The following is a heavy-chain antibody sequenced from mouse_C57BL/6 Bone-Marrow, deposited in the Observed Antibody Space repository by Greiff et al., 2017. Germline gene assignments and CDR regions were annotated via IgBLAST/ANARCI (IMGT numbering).Heavy chain of an antibody. CDR3: AQRGRRIVLAY. D-gene: IGHD4-1*02. CDR2: ISGGGGNT. Sequence: EVQRVEPGGGLVKPGGSLKLSCAASGFTFSSYTMSWVRQTPEKRLEWVATISGGGGNTYYPDSVKGRFTISRDNAENTLYLQMSSLRSEDTAVYYCAQRGRRIVLAYWGQGTLVTVSA. CDR1: GFTFSSYT. V-gene: IGHV5-9*04. J-gene: IGHJ3*01.